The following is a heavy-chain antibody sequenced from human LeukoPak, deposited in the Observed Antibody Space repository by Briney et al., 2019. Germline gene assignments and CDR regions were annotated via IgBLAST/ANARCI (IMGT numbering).Heavy chain of an antibody. CDR3: ASLVVTGAGLVY. Sequence: PGGSLRLSCSASGFTFSSYAMHWVRQAPGKGLEWVSYISSSGSTIYYADSVKGRFTISRDNAKNSLYLQMNSLRAEDTAVYYCASLVVTGAGLVYWGQGTLVTVSS. V-gene: IGHV3-48*03. D-gene: IGHD2-2*01. J-gene: IGHJ4*02. CDR1: GFTFSSYA. CDR2: ISSSGSTI.